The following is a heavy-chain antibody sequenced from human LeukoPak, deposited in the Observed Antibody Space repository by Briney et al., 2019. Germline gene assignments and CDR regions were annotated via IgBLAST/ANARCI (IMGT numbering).Heavy chain of an antibody. CDR3: VRDRGLGRGFDP. Sequence: SRTLSLTCAVSSGSIFNSNWWSWVRQPPGKGLEWIGQIFHSGSTSYSPSLKSRVIMSFDPSKNQFSLKLNSVTAADTAFYYCVRDRGLGRGFDPWGQGTMVTVSS. J-gene: IGHJ5*02. V-gene: IGHV4-4*02. D-gene: IGHD3-16*01. CDR1: SGSIFNSNW. CDR2: IFHSGST.